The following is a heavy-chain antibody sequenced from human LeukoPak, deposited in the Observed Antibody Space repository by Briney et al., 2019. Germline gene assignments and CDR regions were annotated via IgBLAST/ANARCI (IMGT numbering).Heavy chain of an antibody. D-gene: IGHD3-10*01. CDR3: ARGYVPHYYGSGSPPIEFDY. CDR2: IIPIFGTA. CDR1: GGTFSSYA. J-gene: IGHJ4*02. V-gene: IGHV1-69*13. Sequence: SVTVSCTASGGTFSSYAISWVRQAPGQGLEWMGGIIPIFGTANYAQKFQGRVTITADESTSTAYMELSSLRSEDTAVYYCARGYVPHYYGSGSPPIEFDYWGQGTLVTVSS.